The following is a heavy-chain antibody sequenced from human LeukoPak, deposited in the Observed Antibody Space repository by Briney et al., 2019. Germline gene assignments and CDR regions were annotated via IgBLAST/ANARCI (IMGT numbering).Heavy chain of an antibody. V-gene: IGHV3-23*01. CDR1: GFTFSNYA. CDR2: ISDSGTST. Sequence: GGSLRLYCAASGFTFSNYAMSWVRQAPGKGLEWVSGISDSGTSTYYADSVKGRFTISRDNSKNTQYLQMNSLRAEDTAVYYCAGPSAAGPGYWGQGTLVTVSS. CDR3: AGPSAAGPGY. J-gene: IGHJ4*02. D-gene: IGHD6-13*01.